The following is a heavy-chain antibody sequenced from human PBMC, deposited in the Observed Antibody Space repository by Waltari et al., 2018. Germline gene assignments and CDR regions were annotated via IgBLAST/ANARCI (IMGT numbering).Heavy chain of an antibody. Sequence: QLQLQESGPGLVKPSETLSLTCTVSGGSISSSSHYWGWIRQPPGKGLEWIGTIYYPGSTYYNPSLKSRVTISVDTSKNQFSLKLRSVTAADTAVYYCGRWQQQLARSWFDPWGQGTQVTVSS. CDR1: GGSISSSSHY. CDR3: GRWQQQLARSWFDP. J-gene: IGHJ5*02. V-gene: IGHV4-39*07. D-gene: IGHD6-13*01. CDR2: IYYPGST.